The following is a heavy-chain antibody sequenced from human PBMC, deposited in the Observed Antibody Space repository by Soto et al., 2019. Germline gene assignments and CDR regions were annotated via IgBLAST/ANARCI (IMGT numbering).Heavy chain of an antibody. D-gene: IGHD6-19*01. J-gene: IGHJ4*02. CDR2: IYYSGST. V-gene: IGHV4-39*01. CDR3: ARVSPVAGDFDY. Sequence: ETLSLTCTVSGGSISSSSYYWGWIRQPPGKGLEWIGSIYYSGSTYYNPSLKSRVTISVDTSKNQFSLKLSSVTAADTAVYYCARVSPVAGDFDYWGQGTLVTVSS. CDR1: GGSISSSSYY.